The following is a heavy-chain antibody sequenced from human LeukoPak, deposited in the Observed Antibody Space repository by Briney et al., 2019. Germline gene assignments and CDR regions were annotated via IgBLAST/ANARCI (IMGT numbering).Heavy chain of an antibody. CDR3: ARFRRRRGYDPYNWFDP. D-gene: IGHD5-12*01. V-gene: IGHV4-34*01. CDR2: INHSGST. CDR1: GGSFSGYY. J-gene: IGHJ5*02. Sequence: SETLSLTCAVYGGSFSGYYWSWIRQPPGKGLEWIGEINHSGSTNYNPSLKSRVTISVDTSKNQFSLKLSSVTAADTAVYYCARFRRRRGYDPYNWFDPWSQGTLVTVSS.